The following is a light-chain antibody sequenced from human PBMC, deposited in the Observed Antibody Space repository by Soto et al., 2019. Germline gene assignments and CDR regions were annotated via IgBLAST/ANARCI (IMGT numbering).Light chain of an antibody. CDR1: QTVNSEY. CDR2: ATS. V-gene: IGKV3-20*01. J-gene: IGKJ1*01. Sequence: TMLPLAPCTLPCAQGETATLSCRASQTVNSEYLAWFQQRPGQAPRLLIFATSRRATDIPDRFSGSGSGTDFTLAIRRVEQEDFVVYCCHQCGYLPRTFGQGTKVDIK. CDR3: HQCGYLPRT.